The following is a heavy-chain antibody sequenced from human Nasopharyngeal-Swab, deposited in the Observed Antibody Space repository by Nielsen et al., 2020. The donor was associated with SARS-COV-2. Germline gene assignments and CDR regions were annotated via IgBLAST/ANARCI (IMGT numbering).Heavy chain of an antibody. CDR3: ARARGQPHNYYYYGMDV. J-gene: IGHJ6*02. CDR1: GHTFTSYA. Sequence: ASVKVSCKASGHTFTSYAMNWVRQAPGQGLEWMGWINTNTGYPTYAQGFTGRFVFSLDTSVSTAYLQISSLKAEDTAVYYCARARGQPHNYYYYGMDVWGQGTTVTVSS. CDR2: INTNTGYP. V-gene: IGHV7-4-1*02.